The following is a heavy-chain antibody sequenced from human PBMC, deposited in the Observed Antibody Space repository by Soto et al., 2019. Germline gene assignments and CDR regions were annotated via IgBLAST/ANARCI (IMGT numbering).Heavy chain of an antibody. CDR3: ARVAVVDATLNAFDI. Sequence: EVQLVESGGGLVQPGGSLRLSCASSGFTFSSYSMSWVRQAPGKGLEWVSYINSRSSTIYYADSVKGRFSISRDNARISLYLQMNSLRAEDTAVYYCARVAVVDATLNAFDIWGQGTMVTVSS. J-gene: IGHJ3*02. CDR2: INSRSSTI. D-gene: IGHD2-15*01. CDR1: GFTFSSYS. V-gene: IGHV3-48*01.